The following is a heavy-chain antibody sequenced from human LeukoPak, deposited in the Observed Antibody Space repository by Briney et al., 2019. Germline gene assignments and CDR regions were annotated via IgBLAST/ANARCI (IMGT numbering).Heavy chain of an antibody. D-gene: IGHD3-22*01. CDR3: ARDWETLTYYDSSGQEY. V-gene: IGHV3-23*01. Sequence: GGSLRLSCAASGFTFSSYAMSWVRQAPGKGLEWVSAISGSGGTTYYADSVKGRFTISRDNSKHTLYLQMNSLRAEDTAIYFCARDWETLTYYDSSGQEYWGQGTMVTVSS. J-gene: IGHJ3*01. CDR1: GFTFSSYA. CDR2: ISGSGGTT.